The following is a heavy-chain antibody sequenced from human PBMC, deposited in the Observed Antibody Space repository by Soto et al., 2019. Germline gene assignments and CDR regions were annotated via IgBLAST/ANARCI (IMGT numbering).Heavy chain of an antibody. V-gene: IGHV1-18*01. Sequence: ASVKVSCKASGYTFSNYGISWVRQAPGQGLEWMGWITPYNGNTHYIEKLQGRVTMTTDTSTSSVFMELRSLRSDDTAVYFCARDRPYSSSSGVGYWGQGTQVTVSS. D-gene: IGHD6-6*01. J-gene: IGHJ4*02. CDR1: GYTFSNYG. CDR3: ARDRPYSSSSGVGY. CDR2: ITPYNGNT.